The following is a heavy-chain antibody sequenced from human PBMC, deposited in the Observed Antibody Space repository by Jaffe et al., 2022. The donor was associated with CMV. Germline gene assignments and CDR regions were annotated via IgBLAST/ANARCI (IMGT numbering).Heavy chain of an antibody. J-gene: IGHJ4*02. Sequence: EVQLVESGGGLVKPGRSLRLSCTASGFTFGDYAMSWFRQAPGKGLEWVGFIRSKAYGGTTEYAASVKGRFTISRDDSKSIAYLQMNSLKTEDTAVYYCTRAAIGGYQLHLYYWGQGTLVTVSS. CDR2: IRSKAYGGTT. CDR1: GFTFGDYA. D-gene: IGHD2-2*01. V-gene: IGHV3-49*05. CDR3: TRAAIGGYQLHLYY.